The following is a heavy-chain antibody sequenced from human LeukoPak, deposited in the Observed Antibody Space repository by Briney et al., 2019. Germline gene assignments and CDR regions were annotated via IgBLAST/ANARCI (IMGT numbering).Heavy chain of an antibody. CDR1: GFTFSSYG. D-gene: IGHD6-19*01. J-gene: IGHJ4*02. Sequence: GGSLRLSCVASGFTFSSYGMHWVRQAPGKGLEWVSAISGSGGSTYYADSVKGRFTISRDNSKNTLYLQMNSLRAEDTAVYYCATGEWLAFFDYWGQGTLVTVSS. CDR3: ATGEWLAFFDY. CDR2: ISGSGGST. V-gene: IGHV3-23*01.